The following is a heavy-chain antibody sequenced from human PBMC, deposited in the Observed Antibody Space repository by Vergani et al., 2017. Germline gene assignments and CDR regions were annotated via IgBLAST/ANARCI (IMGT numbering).Heavy chain of an antibody. V-gene: IGHV3-7*01. D-gene: IGHD4-17*01. Sequence: EVQLVESGGGLVQPGGSLRLSCAASGFPFSSYWMSWVRQAPGQGLEWVANIKQDGSEKYYVDSVKGRCTISRDNAKNSLYLQMNSLRAEDTAVYYCAREIGGDYVDYWGQGTLVTVSS. CDR2: IKQDGSEK. CDR1: GFPFSSYW. CDR3: AREIGGDYVDY. J-gene: IGHJ4*02.